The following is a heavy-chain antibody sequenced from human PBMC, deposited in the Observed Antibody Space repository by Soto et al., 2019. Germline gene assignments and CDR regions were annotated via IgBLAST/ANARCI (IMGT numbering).Heavy chain of an antibody. Sequence: SVKVSCKASGGTFSSYAISWVRQAPGQGLEWMGGIIPIFGTANYAQKFQGRVTITADKSTSTAYMELSSLRSEDTAVYYCARKGGDSSGYFDYWGQGTLVTVYS. V-gene: IGHV1-69*06. CDR3: ARKGGDSSGYFDY. CDR2: IIPIFGTA. J-gene: IGHJ4*02. D-gene: IGHD3-22*01. CDR1: GGTFSSYA.